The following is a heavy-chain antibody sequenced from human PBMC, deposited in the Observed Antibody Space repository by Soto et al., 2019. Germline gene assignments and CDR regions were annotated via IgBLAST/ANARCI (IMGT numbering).Heavy chain of an antibody. D-gene: IGHD3-10*01. CDR1: GGPFSDYA. Sequence: QVQLVQSGAEVKKPGSSVKVSCKVSGGPFSDYAASWVRQAPGQGLEWMGGIIPMFGTANYAQKFQGRFTITADESTTIAYMELSSLRCEDTVVYYCARDLDYYGSGNYYNRIDYWGQGTLVTVSS. V-gene: IGHV1-69*01. CDR3: ARDLDYYGSGNYYNRIDY. CDR2: IIPMFGTA. J-gene: IGHJ4*02.